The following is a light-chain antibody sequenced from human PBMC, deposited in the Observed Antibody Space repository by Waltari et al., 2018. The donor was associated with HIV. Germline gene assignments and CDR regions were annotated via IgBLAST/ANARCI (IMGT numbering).Light chain of an antibody. CDR2: AAS. Sequence: EIVMTQSPATLSVSPGETATLSCRASQSVSHNLAWYQQKPGQPPRLVIYAASSRAAGIPARFSGSGSGTEFTLTITSLQSGDFGVYYCQQYSDWPRYTFGPGTKLNIK. J-gene: IGKJ3*01. CDR1: QSVSHN. V-gene: IGKV3-15*01. CDR3: QQYSDWPRYT.